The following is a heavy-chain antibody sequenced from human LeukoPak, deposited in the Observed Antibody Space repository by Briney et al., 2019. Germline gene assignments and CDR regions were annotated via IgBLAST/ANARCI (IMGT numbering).Heavy chain of an antibody. CDR1: GGSISSYS. D-gene: IGHD3-22*01. J-gene: IGHJ4*02. CDR2: IYHSGST. V-gene: IGHV4-30-2*01. Sequence: SETLSLTCTVSGGSISSYSWSWIRQPPGKGLEWIGYIYHSGSTYYNPSLKSRVTISVDRSKNQFSLKLSSVTAADTAVYYCARVVDSSGYYYDYWGQGTLVTVSS. CDR3: ARVVDSSGYYYDY.